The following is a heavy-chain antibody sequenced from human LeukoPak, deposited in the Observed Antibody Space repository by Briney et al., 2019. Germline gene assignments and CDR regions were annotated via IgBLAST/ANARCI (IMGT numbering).Heavy chain of an antibody. CDR1: GGSISSSNW. D-gene: IGHD2-15*01. Sequence: SETLSLTCAVSGGSISSSNWWSWVRQPPGKGLEWIGEIYHSGSTNYNPSLKSRITISVDRSKDQFSLKLSSVTAADTAVYYCARLLPGGQFDYWGQGTLVTVSS. CDR3: ARLLPGGQFDY. V-gene: IGHV4-4*02. J-gene: IGHJ4*02. CDR2: IYHSGST.